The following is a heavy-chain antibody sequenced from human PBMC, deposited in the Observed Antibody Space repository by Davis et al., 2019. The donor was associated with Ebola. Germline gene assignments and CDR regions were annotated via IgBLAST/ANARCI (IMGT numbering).Heavy chain of an antibody. V-gene: IGHV4-34*01. D-gene: IGHD2-2*01. CDR1: GGSFSGYS. CDR3: APAPRAYYYGMDV. J-gene: IGHJ6*02. Sequence: MPSETLSLTCAVYGGSFSGYSWSWVRQPPGKGLEWIGEISQSGSTNYNPSLKSRVTISVDTSKNQFSLKLSSVTAADTAVYYCAPAPRAYYYGMDVWGQGTTVTVSS. CDR2: ISQSGST.